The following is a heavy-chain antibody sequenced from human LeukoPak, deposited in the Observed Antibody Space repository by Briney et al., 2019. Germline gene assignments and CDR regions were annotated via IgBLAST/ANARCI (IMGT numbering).Heavy chain of an antibody. D-gene: IGHD6-13*01. J-gene: IGHJ4*02. CDR1: GFTFSSYA. CDR3: ARADTGAYSRGIDY. CDR2: ISYDGSNK. V-gene: IGHV3-30-3*01. Sequence: PGGSLRLSCAASGFTFSSYAMHWVRQAPGKGLEWVAVISYDGSNKYYADSVKGRFTISRDNSKNTLYLQMNSLRAEDTAVYYCARADTGAYSRGIDYWGQGTLVTVSS.